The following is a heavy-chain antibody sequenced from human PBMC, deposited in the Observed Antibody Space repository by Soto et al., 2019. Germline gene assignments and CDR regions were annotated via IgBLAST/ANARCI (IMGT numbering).Heavy chain of an antibody. CDR3: ARSRNVAEFNDYGGNYHGFDI. J-gene: IGHJ3*02. D-gene: IGHD4-17*01. CDR2: IIPMFGTP. Sequence: QVQLEQSGAEVKKAGSSVKGSCKAFGGSVNSHAISWVRQAPGQGLEWMGGIIPMFGTPTYAQRFQAGVTISADESTSTVYLDLSSLRSEDTAMYYCARSRNVAEFNDYGGNYHGFDIWGQGTMVTVSS. CDR1: GGSVNSHA. V-gene: IGHV1-69*01.